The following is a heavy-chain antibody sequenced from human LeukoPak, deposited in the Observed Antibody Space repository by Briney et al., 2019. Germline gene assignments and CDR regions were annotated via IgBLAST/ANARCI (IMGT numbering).Heavy chain of an antibody. CDR3: ARDQPRHYYDY. V-gene: IGHV3-11*01. CDR2: ISSSGSTI. CDR1: GFTFSNYY. Sequence: GSLRLSCAASGFTFSNYYMSWIRQAPGKGLGWVSYISSSGSTIYYADSVKGRFTISRDNAKNSLYLQMNSLRAEDTAVYYCARDQPRHYYDYWGQGTLVTVSS. J-gene: IGHJ4*02.